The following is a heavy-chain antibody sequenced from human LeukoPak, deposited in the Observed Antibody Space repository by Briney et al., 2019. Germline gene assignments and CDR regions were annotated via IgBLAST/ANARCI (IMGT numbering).Heavy chain of an antibody. CDR3: ARGRVSMVRDDY. CDR2: MNPNSGNT. D-gene: IGHD3-10*01. CDR1: GYTFTSYD. J-gene: IGHJ4*02. V-gene: IGHV1-8*01. Sequence: ASVKVSCKASGYTFTSYDINWVRQATGQGLEWMGWMNPNSGNTGYAQKFQGRVTMTRNTSISTAYMELSSLRSEDTAVDYCARGRVSMVRDDYWGQGTLVTVSS.